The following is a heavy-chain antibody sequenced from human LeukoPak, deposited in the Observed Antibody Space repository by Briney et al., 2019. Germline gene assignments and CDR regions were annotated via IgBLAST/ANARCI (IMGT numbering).Heavy chain of an antibody. V-gene: IGHV3-74*01. Sequence: GGSLRLSCAASGFTFRNYWMHWVRQAPGKGLVWVSRINSDGTYTNYADSVKGRFTISRDNAKNTLYLQMNSLRAEDTAVYYCARGRGATTTFDYWGQGTLVTVSS. CDR2: INSDGTYT. J-gene: IGHJ4*02. D-gene: IGHD5-12*01. CDR3: ARGRGATTTFDY. CDR1: GFTFRNYW.